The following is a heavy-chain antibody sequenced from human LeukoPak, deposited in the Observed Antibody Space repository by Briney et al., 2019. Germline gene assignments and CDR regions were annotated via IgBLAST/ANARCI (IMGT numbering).Heavy chain of an antibody. CDR1: GFSFNTFW. V-gene: IGHV3-74*01. CDR2: IKSDGSDI. CDR3: TCDRVSSGLAL. J-gene: IGHJ6*02. Sequence: GGSLRLSCAASGFSFNTFWMHWVRQAPGKGLVWVSRIKSDGSDITYADSVKGRFSISRENAKNPLYLQMNSLRAEATAVYYCTCDRVSSGLALWGQGTTVTVS.